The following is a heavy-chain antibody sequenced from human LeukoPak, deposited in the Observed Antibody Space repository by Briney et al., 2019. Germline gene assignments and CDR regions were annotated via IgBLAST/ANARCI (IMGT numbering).Heavy chain of an antibody. CDR3: ATTKRIKYDSSGYSRDRKYYFDY. D-gene: IGHD3-22*01. J-gene: IGHJ4*02. V-gene: IGHV4-59*12. Sequence: PSETLSLTCTVSGGSISSYYWSWIRQPPGKGLEWIGYIYYSGSTNYNPSLKSRVTISVDTSKNQFSLKLSSVTAADTAVYYCATTKRIKYDSSGYSRDRKYYFDYWGQGTLVTVSS. CDR2: IYYSGST. CDR1: GGSISSYY.